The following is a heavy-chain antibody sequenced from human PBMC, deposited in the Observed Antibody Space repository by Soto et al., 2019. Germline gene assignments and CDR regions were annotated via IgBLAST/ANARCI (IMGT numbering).Heavy chain of an antibody. V-gene: IGHV3-73*02. CDR3: TRVPPGWDSSDWYVLDY. CDR2: IRSKSESYAT. J-gene: IGHJ4*02. D-gene: IGHD6-19*01. CDR1: GFSFSGSA. Sequence: EVQLVESGGGLVQPGGSLKLSCAASGFSFSGSAMHWVRQASGKGLEWVGRIRSKSESYATAYAASVQGRFTISRDDSKNTAYLQMNSLKTEDTAVYYCTRVPPGWDSSDWYVLDYWGQGTLVTVSS.